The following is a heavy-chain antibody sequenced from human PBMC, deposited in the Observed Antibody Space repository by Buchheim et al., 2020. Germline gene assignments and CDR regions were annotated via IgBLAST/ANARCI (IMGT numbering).Heavy chain of an antibody. CDR1: GGSFSAYY. Sequence: QVQVQQWGAGLLKPSETLSLTCAVYGGSFSAYYWTWIRQPPGKGLEWIGEINHSGSSNYSPSLESRVTISIDTSKKQLPLKLSSVTAADTAVYYCARVVLAAMDYWGQGTL. CDR3: ARVVLAAMDY. D-gene: IGHD2-15*01. CDR2: INHSGSS. J-gene: IGHJ4*02. V-gene: IGHV4-34*01.